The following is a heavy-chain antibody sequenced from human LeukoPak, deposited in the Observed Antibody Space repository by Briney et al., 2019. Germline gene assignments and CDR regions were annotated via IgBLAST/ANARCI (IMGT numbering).Heavy chain of an antibody. V-gene: IGHV3-23*01. J-gene: IGHJ4*02. CDR1: IYTPARLA. CDR3: AIATEVPDNFVY. Sequence: PGGCLRLSCAASIYTPARLAVSWVRAAPGKGLEWGSTIAGGGAATYYADSAKGRFTISGDNSQNTLYLHLKTLRAHATAVYYCAIATEVPDNFVYWGQGAPVTVSS. D-gene: IGHD1-14*01. CDR2: IAGGGAAT.